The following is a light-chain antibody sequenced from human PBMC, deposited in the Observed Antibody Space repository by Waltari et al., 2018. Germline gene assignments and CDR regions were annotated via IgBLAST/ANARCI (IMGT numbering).Light chain of an antibody. V-gene: IGKV1-33*01. Sequence: DIKMTQSPSSLSASGGDRVTITCRASKSISSYLNWYQQKQGKAPKLLIYAASNLEPGVPSRFSGSGSGTDFTVTISSLQPEDIATYYCQQHDNLPLTFGPGTKVEIK. CDR3: QQHDNLPLT. CDR2: AAS. J-gene: IGKJ3*01. CDR1: KSISSY.